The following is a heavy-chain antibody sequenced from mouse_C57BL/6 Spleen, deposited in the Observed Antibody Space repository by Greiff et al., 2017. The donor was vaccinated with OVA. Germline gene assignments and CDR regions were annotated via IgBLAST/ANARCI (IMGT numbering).Heavy chain of an antibody. CDR3: ARKGEEAWFAY. V-gene: IGHV8-12*01. CDR1: GFSLSTSGMG. J-gene: IGHJ3*01. Sequence: QVTLKESGPGILQSSQTLSLTCSFSGFSLSTSGMGVSWIRQPSGKGLEWLAHIYWDDDKRYNPSLKSRLTISKDTSRNQVLLKSTSVDTADTATYYCARKGEEAWFAYWGQGTLVTVSA. CDR2: IYWDDDK.